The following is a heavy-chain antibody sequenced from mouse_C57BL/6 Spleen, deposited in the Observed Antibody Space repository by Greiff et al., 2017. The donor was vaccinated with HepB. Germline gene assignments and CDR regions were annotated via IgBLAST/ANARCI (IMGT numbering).Heavy chain of an antibody. J-gene: IGHJ2*01. D-gene: IGHD2-5*01. Sequence: VQLQQSGAELVRPGTSVKMSCKASGYTFTNYWIGWAKQRPGHGLEWIGDIYPGGGYTNYNEKFKGKATLTADKSSSTAYMQFSSLTSEDSAFYYCARSNYSNYGLFDYWGQGTTLTVSS. V-gene: IGHV1-63*01. CDR2: IYPGGGYT. CDR3: ARSNYSNYGLFDY. CDR1: GYTFTNYW.